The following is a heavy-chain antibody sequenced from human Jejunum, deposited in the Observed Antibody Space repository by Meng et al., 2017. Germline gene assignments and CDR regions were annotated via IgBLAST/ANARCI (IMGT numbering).Heavy chain of an antibody. V-gene: IGHV4-39*07. CDR2: IYYSGST. D-gene: IGHD1-14*01. CDR3: ARDHGSSNWFYY. CDR1: GGSTTSSKYY. J-gene: IGHJ5*01. Sequence: QRQRQGSGLGLVKPSETLSLTCTVSGGSTTSSKYYWGWIRQPPGKGLEWIGTIYYSGSTYYNPSLESRVTISVDTSKNEFSLKLSSVTAADTAVYYCARDHGSSNWFYYWGQGTLVTVSS.